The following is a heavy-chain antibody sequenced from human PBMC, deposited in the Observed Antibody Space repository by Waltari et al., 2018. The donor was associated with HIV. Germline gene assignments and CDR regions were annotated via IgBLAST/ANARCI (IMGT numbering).Heavy chain of an antibody. V-gene: IGHV1-2*02. CDR3: AGGGQRYCGGDCYSRFDP. D-gene: IGHD2-21*02. J-gene: IGHJ5*02. CDR2: INPKSGGT. CDR1: VYTFTACC. Sequence: HVPLVQSGAEVQQPGASVRGSCKSSVYTFTACCLLWVRRAPAQGLEGMGWINPKSGGTNYAQKFQGRVTMTRDTSISTAYMELSRLRSDDTAVYYWAGGGQRYCGGDCYSRFDPWGQGTLVTVSS.